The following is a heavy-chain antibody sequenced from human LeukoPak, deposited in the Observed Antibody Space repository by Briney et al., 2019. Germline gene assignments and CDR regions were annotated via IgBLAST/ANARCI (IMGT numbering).Heavy chain of an antibody. J-gene: IGHJ4*02. V-gene: IGHV3-53*04. CDR2: IYSGGST. D-gene: IGHD6-19*01. Sequence: GGSLRLSCAASGFTVSSNYMSWVRQAPGKGLEWVSVIYSGGSTYYADSVKGRFTISRHNSKNTLYLQMNSLRAEDTAVYYCARYRAVAGTCGWNYFDYWGQGTLVTVSS. CDR1: GFTVSSNY. CDR3: ARYRAVAGTCGWNYFDY.